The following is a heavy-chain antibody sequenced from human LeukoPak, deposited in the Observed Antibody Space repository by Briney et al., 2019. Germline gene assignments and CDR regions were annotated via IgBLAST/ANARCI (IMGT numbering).Heavy chain of an antibody. D-gene: IGHD4-11*01. CDR2: IYSGGST. CDR1: GFTVSSNY. V-gene: IGHV3-53*01. Sequence: GGSLRLSCAASGFTVSSNYMSWVRQAPGKGLEWVSVIYSGGSTYYADSVKGRFTISRDNSKNTLYLQMNSLRAEDTAVYYCVRSAFLTTEFYFDYWGHGTLVTVSS. J-gene: IGHJ4*01. CDR3: VRSAFLTTEFYFDY.